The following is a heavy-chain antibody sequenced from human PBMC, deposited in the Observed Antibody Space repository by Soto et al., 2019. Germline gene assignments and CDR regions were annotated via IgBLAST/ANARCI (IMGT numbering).Heavy chain of an antibody. CDR3: ARGLAGRSSSWYDY. D-gene: IGHD6-13*01. J-gene: IGHJ4*02. V-gene: IGHV4-34*01. Sequence: QVQLQQWGAGLLKPSETLSLTCAVYGGSFSGYYWSWIRQPPGKGLEWIGEINHSGTTNYNPSLKSRVTISVDTSKNQLSLKLSSLTAADTAVYYCARGLAGRSSSWYDYWGQGTLVTVSS. CDR1: GGSFSGYY. CDR2: INHSGTT.